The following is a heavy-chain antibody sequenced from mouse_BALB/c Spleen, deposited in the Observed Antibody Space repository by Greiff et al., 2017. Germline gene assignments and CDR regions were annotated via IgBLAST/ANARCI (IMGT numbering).Heavy chain of an antibody. Sequence: VQLKESGPELVKPGASVKISCKASGYSFTGYYMHWVKQSHVKSLEWIGRINPYNGATSYNQNFKDKASLTVDKSSSTAYMELHSLTSEDSAVYYCASAYYGNYYAMDYWGQGTSVTVSS. V-gene: IGHV1-31*01. J-gene: IGHJ4*01. CDR1: GYSFTGYY. D-gene: IGHD2-10*01. CDR3: ASAYYGNYYAMDY. CDR2: INPYNGAT.